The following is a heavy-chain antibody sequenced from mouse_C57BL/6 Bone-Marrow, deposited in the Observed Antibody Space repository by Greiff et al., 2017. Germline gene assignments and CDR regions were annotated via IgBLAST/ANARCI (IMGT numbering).Heavy chain of an antibody. J-gene: IGHJ3*01. CDR1: GFTFSDYG. Sequence: DVMLVESGGGLVKPGGSLKLSCAASGFTFSDYGMHWVRQAPEKGLEWVAYISSGSSTIYYADTVKGRFTISRDNAKNTLFLQMTSLRSEDTAMYYCARNSNYFAWFAYWGQGTLVTVSA. V-gene: IGHV5-17*01. CDR3: ARNSNYFAWFAY. CDR2: ISSGSSTI. D-gene: IGHD2-5*01.